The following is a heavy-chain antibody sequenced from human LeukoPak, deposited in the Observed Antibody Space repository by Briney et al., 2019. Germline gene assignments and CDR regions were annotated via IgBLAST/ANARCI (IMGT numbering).Heavy chain of an antibody. CDR1: GFTFRTYW. CDR2: IRQDESER. V-gene: IGHV3-7*01. Sequence: PGGSLRLSCAASGFTFRTYWMSWVRQAPGKGLEWVANIRQDESERYFADSVKGRFTISRDNAKKSVYLHMSSLRAEDTALYYCARLSAYYYGSYFYYYMDVWGKGTTVTVSS. CDR3: ARLSAYYYGSYFYYYMDV. J-gene: IGHJ6*03. D-gene: IGHD3-10*01.